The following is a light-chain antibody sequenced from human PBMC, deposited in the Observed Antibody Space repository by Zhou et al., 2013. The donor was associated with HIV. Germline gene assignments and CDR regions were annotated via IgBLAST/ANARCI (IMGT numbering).Light chain of an antibody. CDR3: QQXGSSPWT. V-gene: IGKV3-20*01. CDR1: QTVSSH. J-gene: IGKJ1*01. Sequence: EAVLTQSPGTLSLSPGERATLSCRASQTVSSHLAWYQQKPGQAPRLLIYTVSNRATGIPDRFSGSGSGTDFTLTISRLEPEDFAVYYCQQXGSSPWTFGQGTKVEIK. CDR2: TVS.